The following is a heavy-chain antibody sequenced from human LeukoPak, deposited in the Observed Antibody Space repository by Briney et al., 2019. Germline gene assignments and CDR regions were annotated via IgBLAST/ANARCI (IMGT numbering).Heavy chain of an antibody. D-gene: IGHD6-13*01. J-gene: IGHJ3*02. CDR3: ARDWVAAAANDAFDI. Sequence: GGSLRLSCAASGFTFSSYSMNWVRQAPGKGLEWVSSISSSSSYIYYADSVKGRFTISRDNAKNSLYLQMNSLRAEDTAVYYCARDWVAAAANDAFDIWRQGTMVTVSS. V-gene: IGHV3-21*01. CDR1: GFTFSSYS. CDR2: ISSSSSYI.